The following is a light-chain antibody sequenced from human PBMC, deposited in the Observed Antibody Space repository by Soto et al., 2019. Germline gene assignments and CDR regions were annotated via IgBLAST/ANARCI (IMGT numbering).Light chain of an antibody. V-gene: IGLV2-23*02. Sequence: QSALTQPASVSGSPGQSITISCTGTSSDVGGYNLVSWYQQHPGKAPKVLIYEVTKRPSGVSNRFSGSKSGNTASLTISGLQAEDEADYYCCSYASSSTFVFGGGTKPPS. J-gene: IGLJ2*01. CDR3: CSYASSSTFV. CDR2: EVT. CDR1: SSDVGGYNL.